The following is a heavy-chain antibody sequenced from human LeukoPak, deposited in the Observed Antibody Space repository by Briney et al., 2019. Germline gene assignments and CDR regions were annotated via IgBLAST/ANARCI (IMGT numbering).Heavy chain of an antibody. J-gene: IGHJ4*02. CDR3: AGQGISSGSYGS. Sequence: SVNVSCKASGGTFSSYAISWVRQAPGQGLEWMGGIIPIFGTANYAQKFQGRVTITADESTSTAYMELSSLRSEDTAVYYCAGQGISSGSYGSWGQGTLVTVSS. V-gene: IGHV1-69*13. D-gene: IGHD1-26*01. CDR2: IIPIFGTA. CDR1: GGTFSSYA.